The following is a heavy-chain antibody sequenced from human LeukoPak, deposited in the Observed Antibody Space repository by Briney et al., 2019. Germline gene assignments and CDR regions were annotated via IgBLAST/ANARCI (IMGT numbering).Heavy chain of an antibody. D-gene: IGHD3-3*01. CDR3: ARETYYDFWSGCYQCYYYKDV. V-gene: IGHV3-74*01. CDR1: AFTLNTNW. Sequence: GGSLRLSSEVSAFTLNTNWMHWVRHAPGKGLVFLSRIDGDVSSTTYADSVKGRFTISRDNAKNTLYMQMNSLRAEDTAVYYCARETYYDFWSGCYQCYYYKDVWGKGTMVTVCS. CDR2: IDGDVSST. J-gene: IGHJ6*03.